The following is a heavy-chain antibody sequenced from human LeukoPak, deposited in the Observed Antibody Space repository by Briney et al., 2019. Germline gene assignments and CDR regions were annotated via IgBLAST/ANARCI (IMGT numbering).Heavy chain of an antibody. V-gene: IGHV3-30*02. CDR2: IWYDGGNK. J-gene: IGHJ4*02. CDR3: AKDHGGNSWYYFDF. D-gene: IGHD4-23*01. Sequence: GGSLRLSCVASGLSFNSYGVTWVRQAPGKGLEWVAFIWYDGGNKYYADSVKGRFTISRDNSKNAVYLQMDSLRAEDTAIYYCAKDHGGNSWYYFDFWGQGTLVTVSS. CDR1: GLSFNSYG.